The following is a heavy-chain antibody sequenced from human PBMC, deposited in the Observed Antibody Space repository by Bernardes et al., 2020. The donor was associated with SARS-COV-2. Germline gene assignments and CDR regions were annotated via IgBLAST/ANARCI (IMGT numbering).Heavy chain of an antibody. Sequence: ASVKVSCKVSGYTLTDLSMHWVRQAPGKGLEWMGGFDPEDGETIYAQKFQGRVTMTEDTSTDTAYMELSSLRSEDTAVYYCATTTPTGQLSWFDPWGQGTLVTVSS. CDR3: ATTTPTGQLSWFDP. CDR1: GYTLTDLS. V-gene: IGHV1-24*01. CDR2: FDPEDGET. J-gene: IGHJ5*02. D-gene: IGHD2-2*01.